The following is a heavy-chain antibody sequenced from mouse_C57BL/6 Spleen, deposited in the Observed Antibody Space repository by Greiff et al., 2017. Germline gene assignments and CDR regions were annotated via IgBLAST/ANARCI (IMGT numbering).Heavy chain of an antibody. J-gene: IGHJ2*01. Sequence: QVQLQQPGAELVKPGASVKLSCKASGYTFTSYWMHWVKQRPGQGLEWIGMIHPNSGSTNNNEKFKSKATLTVYKSSSTAYMQLSSLTSEDSAVYYCARRDDRYFDDWGQGTTLTVSS. CDR3: ARRDDRYFDD. CDR1: GYTFTSYW. V-gene: IGHV1-64*01. D-gene: IGHD2-14*01. CDR2: IHPNSGST.